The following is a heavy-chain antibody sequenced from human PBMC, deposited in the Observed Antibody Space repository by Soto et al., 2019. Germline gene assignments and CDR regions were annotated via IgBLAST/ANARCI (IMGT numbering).Heavy chain of an antibody. D-gene: IGHD6-13*01. CDR1: GGPISSYY. Sequence: SETLSLTCTVSGGPISSYYWSWIRQPPGKGLEWIGYIYYSGSTNYNPSLKSRVTISVDTSKNQFSLKLSSVTAADTAVYYCAGYSSSWYSDAFDIWGQGTMVTVSS. CDR2: IYYSGST. V-gene: IGHV4-59*01. CDR3: AGYSSSWYSDAFDI. J-gene: IGHJ3*02.